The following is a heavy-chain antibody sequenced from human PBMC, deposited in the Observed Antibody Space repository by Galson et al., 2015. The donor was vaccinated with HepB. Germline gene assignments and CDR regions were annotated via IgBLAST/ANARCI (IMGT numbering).Heavy chain of an antibody. CDR2: IYHSGST. CDR1: GGSISSSNW. V-gene: IGHV4-4*02. CDR3: ARDPSIVGATRLFDY. Sequence: LSLTCAVSGGSISSSNWWSWVRQPPGKGLEWIGEIYHSGSTNYNPSLKSRVTISVDKSKNQFSLKLSSVTAADTAVYYCARDPSIVGATRLFDYWGQGTLVTVSS. J-gene: IGHJ4*02. D-gene: IGHD1-26*01.